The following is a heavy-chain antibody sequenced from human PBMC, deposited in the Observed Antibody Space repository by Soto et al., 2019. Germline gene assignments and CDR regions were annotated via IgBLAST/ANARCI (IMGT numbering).Heavy chain of an antibody. Sequence: SVKVSCKASGGTFSSYAISWVRQAPGQGLEWRGGILPIFGTANYAQKFQGRVTITADKCTSTAYMELSSLRSEDTAVYYCAILAATPYDAFDIWGQGKMVTVSS. V-gene: IGHV1-69*06. CDR2: ILPIFGTA. CDR3: AILAATPYDAFDI. D-gene: IGHD2-15*01. CDR1: GGTFSSYA. J-gene: IGHJ3*02.